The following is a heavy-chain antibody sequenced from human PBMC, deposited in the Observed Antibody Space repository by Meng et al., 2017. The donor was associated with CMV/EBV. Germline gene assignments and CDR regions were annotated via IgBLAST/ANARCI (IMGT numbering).Heavy chain of an antibody. CDR2: INSDGSTI. D-gene: IGHD1-14*01. V-gene: IGHV3-74*01. CDR1: GFTFSSYW. J-gene: IGHJ4*02. Sequence: GESLKISCAASGFTFSSYWMHWVRQAPGKGLVWVSRINSDGSTIYYADSVKGRFTISRDNAKNSLYLQMNSLRAEDTAVYYCASGSGYFDYWGQGTLVTVSS. CDR3: ASGSGYFDY.